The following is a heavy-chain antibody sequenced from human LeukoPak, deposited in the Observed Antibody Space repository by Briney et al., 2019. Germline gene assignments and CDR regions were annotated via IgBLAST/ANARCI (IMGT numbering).Heavy chain of an antibody. CDR2: IIPIFGTA. D-gene: IGHD5-24*01. J-gene: IGHJ5*02. Sequence: ASVKVSCKASGGTFSSYAISWVRQAPGQGLEWMGWIIPIFGTANYAQKFQGRVTITTDESTSTAYMELSSLRSEDTAVYYCARGGEMATWFDPWGQGTLVTVSS. CDR1: GGTFSSYA. CDR3: ARGGEMATWFDP. V-gene: IGHV1-69*05.